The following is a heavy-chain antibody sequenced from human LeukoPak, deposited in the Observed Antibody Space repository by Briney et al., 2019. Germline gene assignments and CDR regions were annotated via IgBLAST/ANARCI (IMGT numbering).Heavy chain of an antibody. CDR1: GGSISSSSYY. CDR3: ARSQRGIWFDP. D-gene: IGHD6-25*01. CDR2: IYYSGST. J-gene: IGHJ5*02. V-gene: IGHV4-39*07. Sequence: SETLSLTCTVSGGSISSSSYYWGWIRQPPGKGLEWIGSIYYSGSTYYNPSLKSRVTISVDTSKNQFSLKLSSVTAADTAVYYCARSQRGIWFDPWGQGTLVTVSS.